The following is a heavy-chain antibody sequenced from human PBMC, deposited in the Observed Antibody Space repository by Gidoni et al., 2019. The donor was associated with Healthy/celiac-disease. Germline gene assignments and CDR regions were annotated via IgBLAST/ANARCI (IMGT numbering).Heavy chain of an antibody. J-gene: IGHJ6*04. V-gene: IGHV3-33*01. CDR3: ARDRLYYSYYMDV. CDR1: GFTFSSYG. CDR2: IWYYGSDK. Sequence: QVQLVESGGDVVPPGRSLRLSCAASGFTFSSYGMHWVRQAPGKGLEWVAVIWYYGSDKDYVDSVQGRFTISRDNSKNTLYLQMNSLRAEDTAVYYCARDRLYYSYYMDVWGKGTTVTVSA. D-gene: IGHD3-16*01.